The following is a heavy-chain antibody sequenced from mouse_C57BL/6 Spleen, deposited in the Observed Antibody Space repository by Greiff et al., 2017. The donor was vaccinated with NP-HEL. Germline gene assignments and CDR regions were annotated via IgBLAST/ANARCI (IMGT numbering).Heavy chain of an antibody. CDR1: GYTFTDYY. D-gene: IGHD1-1*01. Sequence: VQLQQSGPVLVKPGASVKMSCKASGYTFTDYYMNWVKQSHGKSLEWIGVINPYNGGTSYNQKFKGKATLTVDKSSSTAYMELNSLTSEDSAVYYCASYYYGTVDYWGQGTTLTVSS. V-gene: IGHV1-19*01. CDR2: INPYNGGT. CDR3: ASYYYGTVDY. J-gene: IGHJ2*01.